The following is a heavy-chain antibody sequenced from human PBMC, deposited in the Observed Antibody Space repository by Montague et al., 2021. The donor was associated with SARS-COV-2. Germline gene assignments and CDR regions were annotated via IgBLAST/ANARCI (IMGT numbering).Heavy chain of an antibody. CDR2: FDPAHGET. CDR3: ATEGLSVFGVVIYALHM. D-gene: IGHD3-3*01. Sequence: SVKVSCKVSGYTVTEAPMHWVRQAPGKGLEWMGSFDPAHGETVYAQNFRDRVIMTEDTSTDTAYMELSSLRFEDTAVYYCATEGLSVFGVVIYALHMWGQGTMVTVPS. V-gene: IGHV1-24*01. CDR1: GYTVTEAP. J-gene: IGHJ3*02.